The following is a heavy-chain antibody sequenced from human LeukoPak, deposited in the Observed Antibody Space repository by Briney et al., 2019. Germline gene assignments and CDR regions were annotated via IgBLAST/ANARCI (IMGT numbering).Heavy chain of an antibody. CDR3: ATPLTLGFEAFDI. CDR2: INPNSGGT. J-gene: IGHJ3*02. Sequence: GASVKVSCKASGYTFTVYYMHWVRQAPGQGLEWVGRINPNSGGTNYAQKFQGRVTMTRDTSISTAYMELSRLRSDDTAVYYCATPLTLGFEAFDIWGQGTTVTVSS. D-gene: IGHD3-9*01. V-gene: IGHV1-2*02. CDR1: GYTFTVYY.